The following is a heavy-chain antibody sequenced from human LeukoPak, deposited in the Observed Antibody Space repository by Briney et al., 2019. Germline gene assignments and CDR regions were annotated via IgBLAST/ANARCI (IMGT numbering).Heavy chain of an antibody. J-gene: IGHJ6*03. Sequence: SETLSLTCTVSGGSISSNNYYWNWIRQPAGKGLEWIGRIYTSGNTNYNPSLKSRITMSIDTSKYQFSLRLSSVTAADTAVYYCARGSGSYSYSYMDVWGQGTTVTVSS. CDR3: ARGSGSYSYSYMDV. D-gene: IGHD1-26*01. V-gene: IGHV4-61*02. CDR2: IYTSGNT. CDR1: GGSISSNNYY.